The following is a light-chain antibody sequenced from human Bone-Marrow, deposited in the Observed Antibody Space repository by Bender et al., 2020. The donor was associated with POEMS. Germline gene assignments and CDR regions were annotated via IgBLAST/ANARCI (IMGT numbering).Light chain of an antibody. J-gene: IGLJ2*01. CDR2: DGS. CDR1: SSDVGGYNL. Sequence: QSALTQPASVSGSPGQSITISCTGASSDVGGYNLVSWYQQHPGKAPKLIIYDGSTRPSGVSSRFSCSGSGNAASLTISGPQAEDEGDYYLRSYAGRSSLLFGGGTILPVL. CDR3: RSYAGRSSLL. V-gene: IGLV2-23*01.